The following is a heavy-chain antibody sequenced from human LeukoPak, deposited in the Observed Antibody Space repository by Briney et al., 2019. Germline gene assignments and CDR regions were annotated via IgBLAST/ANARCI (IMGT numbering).Heavy chain of an antibody. Sequence: GGSLRLSCAASGFTFSSYGMHWVRQAPGKGLEWVAVTSYDGSDNYYADSVKGRFTISRDNSKNTLYLQMNSLRAEDTAVYYCAKELGVWGSYRYLDYWGQGTLVTVSS. CDR2: TSYDGSDN. CDR3: AKELGVWGSYRYLDY. D-gene: IGHD3-16*02. CDR1: GFTFSSYG. J-gene: IGHJ4*02. V-gene: IGHV3-30*18.